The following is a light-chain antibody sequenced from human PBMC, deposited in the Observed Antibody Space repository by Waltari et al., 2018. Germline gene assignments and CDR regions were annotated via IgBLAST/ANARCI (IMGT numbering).Light chain of an antibody. CDR3: CSYADTSTYV. CDR2: DVY. Sequence: QSALTQPRSVSGSPGQSVTISCTGTSSDVGNYKYFSWYQQHPGKAPKVIIYDVYKRPSGVPDRFSGSKSGNTASLTISGLQAEDGADYYCCSYADTSTYVFGTGTQVLVL. V-gene: IGLV2-11*01. CDR1: SSDVGNYKY. J-gene: IGLJ1*01.